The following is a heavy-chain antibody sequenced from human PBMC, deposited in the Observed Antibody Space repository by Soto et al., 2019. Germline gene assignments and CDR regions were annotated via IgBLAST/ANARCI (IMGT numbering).Heavy chain of an antibody. D-gene: IGHD6-19*01. CDR3: ARQTSSGWNYYYYGMDV. J-gene: IGHJ6*02. CDR1: GYSFTNYW. V-gene: IGHV5-10-1*01. CDR2: IDPSDSYT. Sequence: GESLKISCKASGYSFTNYWISWVRQMPGKGLEWMGRIDPSDSYTNYSPSLQGHGTISADESISTAYLQWSSLKASDTAMYYCARQTSSGWNYYYYGMDVWGQGTTVTVSS.